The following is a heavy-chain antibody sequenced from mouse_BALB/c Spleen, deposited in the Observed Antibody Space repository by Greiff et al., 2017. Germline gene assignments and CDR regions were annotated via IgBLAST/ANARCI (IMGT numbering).Heavy chain of an antibody. Sequence: EVQLQESGPSLVKPSQTLSLTCSVTGDSITSGYWNWIRKFPGNKLEYMGYISYSGSTYYNPSLKSRISITRDTSKNQYYRQLNSVTTEDTATYYCARHYDGSYYFDCWGQGTTLTVSS. CDR2: ISYSGST. CDR1: GDSITSGY. D-gene: IGHD1-1*01. J-gene: IGHJ2*01. V-gene: IGHV3-8*02. CDR3: ARHYDGSYYFDC.